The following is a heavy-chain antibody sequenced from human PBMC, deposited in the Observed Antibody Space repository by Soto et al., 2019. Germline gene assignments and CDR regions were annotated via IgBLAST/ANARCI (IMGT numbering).Heavy chain of an antibody. CDR3: ARGSIRGYCSGGSCYSAFDP. D-gene: IGHD2-15*01. J-gene: IGHJ5*01. CDR1: GGTFSSYA. V-gene: IGHV1-69*12. Sequence: QVQLVQSGAEVKKPGSSVKVSCKDSGGTFSSYAISWVRQAPGQGLEWMGGIIPIFGTANYAQKFQGRVTITADESTSTAYMELSSLRSEDTAVYYCARGSIRGYCSGGSCYSAFDPWGQGTLVTVSS. CDR2: IIPIFGTA.